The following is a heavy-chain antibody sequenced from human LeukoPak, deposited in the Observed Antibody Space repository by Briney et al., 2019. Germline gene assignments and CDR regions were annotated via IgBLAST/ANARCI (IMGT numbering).Heavy chain of an antibody. Sequence: SGTLSLTCAVSGGSISSSNWWSWVRQPPGKGLEWIREIYHSGSTNYNPSLKSRVTISVDKSKNQFSLKLSSVTAADTAVYYCARDTYCGGDCYSDPRREFDYWGQGTLVTVSS. CDR2: IYHSGST. V-gene: IGHV4-4*02. D-gene: IGHD2-21*02. CDR3: ARDTYCGGDCYSDPRREFDY. CDR1: GGSISSSNW. J-gene: IGHJ4*02.